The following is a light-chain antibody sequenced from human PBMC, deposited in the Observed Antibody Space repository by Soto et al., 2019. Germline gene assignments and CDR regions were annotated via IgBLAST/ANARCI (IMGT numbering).Light chain of an antibody. CDR1: SSDVGGYSY. V-gene: IGLV2-8*01. Sequence: QSALTQPPSASGSPGQSVTISCTGTSSDVGGYSYVSWYQQHPGKAPKLMIYEVSKRPSGVPDRFSGSKSGNTASLTVSGLQAEDEADYYCSSYAGSNNLVVFGGGTKLTVL. CDR3: SSYAGSNNLVV. CDR2: EVS. J-gene: IGLJ2*01.